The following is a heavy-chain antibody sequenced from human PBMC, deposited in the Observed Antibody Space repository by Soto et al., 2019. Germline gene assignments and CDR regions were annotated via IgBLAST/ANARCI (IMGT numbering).Heavy chain of an antibody. CDR2: IYYSGST. Sequence: QLQLQESGPGLVKPSETLSLTCTVSGGSISSSSYYWGWIRQPPGKGLEWIGSIYYSGSTYYNPSLKSRVTISVDTSKNQFSLKLSSVTAADTAVYYCARHSLYDFWSGYYEGTYYYYGMDVW. CDR3: ARHSLYDFWSGYYEGTYYYYGMDV. V-gene: IGHV4-39*01. D-gene: IGHD3-3*01. CDR1: GGSISSSSYY. J-gene: IGHJ6*01.